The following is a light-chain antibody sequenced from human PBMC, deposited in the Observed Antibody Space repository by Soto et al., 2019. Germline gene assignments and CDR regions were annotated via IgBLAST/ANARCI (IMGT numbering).Light chain of an antibody. CDR3: QQYNIWPRT. CDR2: AAS. Sequence: EIVIKHSPATLSVSPGERATLSCRASQSVSSNLAWYQQRPGQAPRLLIYAASTRATGIPARFSGSGSGTEFTLTIGSLQSEDFAVYYCQQYNIWPRTFGQGTKVDIK. J-gene: IGKJ1*01. V-gene: IGKV3-15*01. CDR1: QSVSSN.